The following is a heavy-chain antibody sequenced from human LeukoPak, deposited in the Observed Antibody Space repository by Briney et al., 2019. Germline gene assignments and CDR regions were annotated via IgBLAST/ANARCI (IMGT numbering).Heavy chain of an antibody. CDR1: GGSISSGTYY. CDR2: IYHSGST. CDR3: ARSVDTAVDAFDI. D-gene: IGHD5-18*01. V-gene: IGHV4-39*07. Sequence: SQTLSLTCTVSGGSISSGTYYWGWIRQPPGKGLEWIGSIYHSGSTYYNPSLKSRVTISVDTSKNQFSLKLSSVTAADTAVYYCARSVDTAVDAFDIWGQGTMVTVSS. J-gene: IGHJ3*02.